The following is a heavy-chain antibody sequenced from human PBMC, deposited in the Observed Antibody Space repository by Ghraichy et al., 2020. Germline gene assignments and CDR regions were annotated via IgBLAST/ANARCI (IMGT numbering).Heavy chain of an antibody. CDR1: GGSISSSSYY. CDR2: IYYSGST. CDR3: ARHFSPSAYDFWSGYSGGGYYYYYGMDV. Sequence: SETLSLTCTVSGGSISSSSYYWGWIRQPPGKGLEWIGSIYYSGSTYYNPSLKSRVTISVDTSKNQFSLKLSSVTAADTAVYYCARHFSPSAYDFWSGYSGGGYYYYYGMDVWGQGTTVTVSS. D-gene: IGHD3-3*01. V-gene: IGHV4-39*01. J-gene: IGHJ6*02.